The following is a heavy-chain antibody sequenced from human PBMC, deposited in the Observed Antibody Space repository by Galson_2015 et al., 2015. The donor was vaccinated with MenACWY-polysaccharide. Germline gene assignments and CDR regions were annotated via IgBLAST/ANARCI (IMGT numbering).Heavy chain of an antibody. CDR3: AREPTYSGSFGRFDS. D-gene: IGHD1-26*01. CDR1: GGSVSIDTYY. V-gene: IGHV4-61*01. CDR2: MSYSGRA. Sequence: SEPLSLTCTVSGGSVSIDTYYWSWLRQPPGKGLEWIGYMSYSGRANYNPSLKSRVTISIDTSKNQFSLRLSSVTAADTAMYYCAREPTYSGSFGRFDSWGQGTLVTVSS. J-gene: IGHJ5*01.